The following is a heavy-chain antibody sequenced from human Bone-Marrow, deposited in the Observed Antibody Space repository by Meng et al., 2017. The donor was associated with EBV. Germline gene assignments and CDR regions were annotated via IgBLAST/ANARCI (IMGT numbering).Heavy chain of an antibody. Sequence: LQLEAAGPGLVKPSETLVLTCIVSGGSISSSSSYWGWIRQPPGKGLEWIGSIYYSGSTYYNPSLKSRVTISVDTSKNQFSLKLSSVTAADTAVYYCARVVAAIDYWGQGTLVTVSS. D-gene: IGHD2-15*01. V-gene: IGHV4-39*07. CDR3: ARVVAAIDY. CDR1: GGSISSSSSY. CDR2: IYYSGST. J-gene: IGHJ4*02.